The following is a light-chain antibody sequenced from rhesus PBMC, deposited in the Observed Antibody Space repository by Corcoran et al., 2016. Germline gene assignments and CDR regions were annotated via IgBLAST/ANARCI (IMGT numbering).Light chain of an antibody. CDR1: SGDIGTYNF. Sequence: QAALTQPRSVSGSPVQSVTISCTGTSGDIGTYNFVSWYQQHPGTAPKLMIYEVSKRPSGVSDRFSGSKSGHTASLTISGLQAEDEADYYCSSYAGSNNYIFGSGTRLTV. V-gene: IGLV2-32*02. CDR2: EVS. J-gene: IGLJ1*01. CDR3: SSYAGSNNYI.